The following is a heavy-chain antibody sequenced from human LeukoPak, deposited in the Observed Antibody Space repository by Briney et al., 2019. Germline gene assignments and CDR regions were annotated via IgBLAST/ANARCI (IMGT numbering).Heavy chain of an antibody. CDR3: AKDFRSGSYLGEDWFDP. Sequence: GGSLRLSCAASGFTFSSYAMHWVRQAPGKGLEWVAFIRYDGSNKYYADSVKGRFTISRDNSKNTLYLQMNSLRAEDTAVYYCAKDFRSGSYLGEDWFDPWGQGTLVTVSS. CDR2: IRYDGSNK. CDR1: GFTFSSYA. D-gene: IGHD1-26*01. V-gene: IGHV3-30*02. J-gene: IGHJ5*02.